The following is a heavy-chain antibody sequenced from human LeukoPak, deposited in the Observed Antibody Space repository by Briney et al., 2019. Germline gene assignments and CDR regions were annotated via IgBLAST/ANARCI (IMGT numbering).Heavy chain of an antibody. D-gene: IGHD5-24*01. Sequence: PGRSLRLSCAASGFTFSSYAMHWVRQAPGKGLEWVSYISSSGSTIYYADSVKGRFTISRDNAKNSLYLQMNSLRAEDTAVYYCARPGSANYAIDPWGQGTLVTVSS. J-gene: IGHJ5*02. CDR1: GFTFSSYA. V-gene: IGHV3-48*04. CDR2: ISSSGSTI. CDR3: ARPGSANYAIDP.